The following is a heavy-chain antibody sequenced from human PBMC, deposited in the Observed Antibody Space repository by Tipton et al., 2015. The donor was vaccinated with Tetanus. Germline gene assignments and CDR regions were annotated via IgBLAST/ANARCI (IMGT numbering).Heavy chain of an antibody. CDR3: ARDETYYDFWSGYSSGYYGMDV. CDR2: ISYDGSNK. V-gene: IGHV3-30*04. J-gene: IGHJ6*02. CDR1: GFTFSSYA. D-gene: IGHD3-3*01. Sequence: SLRLSCAASGFTFSSYAMHWVRQAPGKGLEWVAVISYDGSNKYYADSVKGRFTISRGNSKNTLYLQMNSLRAEDTAVYYCARDETYYDFWSGYSSGYYGMDVWGQGTTVTVSS.